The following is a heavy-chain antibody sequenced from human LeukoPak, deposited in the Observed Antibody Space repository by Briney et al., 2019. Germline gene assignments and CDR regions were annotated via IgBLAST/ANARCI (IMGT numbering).Heavy chain of an antibody. CDR3: ARPVYCSGGSGRFYGMDV. J-gene: IGHJ6*02. CDR2: INAYNGNR. CDR1: GYTFTSYG. D-gene: IGHD2-15*01. V-gene: IGHV1-18*01. Sequence: ASVTVSCKASGYTFTSYGISWVRQAPAQGLEWVGWINAYNGNRNNAQKLQGRVTMTTDTSTSTAYMELRSLRSDDTAVYDGARPVYCSGGSGRFYGMDVWGQGTTVTVSS.